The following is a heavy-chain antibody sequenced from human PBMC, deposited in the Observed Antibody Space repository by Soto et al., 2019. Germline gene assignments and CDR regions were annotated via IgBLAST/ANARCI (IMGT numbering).Heavy chain of an antibody. J-gene: IGHJ6*03. Sequence: SETLSLTCTVSGGSISSYYWSWIRQPPGKGLEWIGYIYYSGSTNYNPSLKSRVTISVDTSKNQFSLKLSSVTAADTAVYYCARSIRFLEWSQSPNYYYYMDVWGKGTTVTVSS. CDR1: GGSISSYY. CDR2: IYYSGST. CDR3: ARSIRFLEWSQSPNYYYYMDV. V-gene: IGHV4-59*01. D-gene: IGHD3-3*01.